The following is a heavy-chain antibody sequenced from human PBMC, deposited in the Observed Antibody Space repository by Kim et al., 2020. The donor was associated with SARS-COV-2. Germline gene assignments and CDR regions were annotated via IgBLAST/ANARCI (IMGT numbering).Heavy chain of an antibody. Sequence: KVQGRATITADKSTSTAYMELSSLRSEDTAVYYCARDREDDSSGYWHDYWGQGTLVTVSS. D-gene: IGHD3-22*01. V-gene: IGHV1-69*04. CDR3: ARDREDDSSGYWHDY. J-gene: IGHJ4*02.